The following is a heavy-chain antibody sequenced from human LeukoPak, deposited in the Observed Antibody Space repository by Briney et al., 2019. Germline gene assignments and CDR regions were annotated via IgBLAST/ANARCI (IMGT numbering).Heavy chain of an antibody. CDR3: ARGLAGSYFNF. D-gene: IGHD3-10*01. J-gene: IGHJ4*02. V-gene: IGHV1-2*02. CDR1: GYTFTGYY. CDR2: INPNSGGT. Sequence: ASVKVSCKASGYTFTGYYMHWVRQAPGQGLEWMGWINPNSGGTNYAQKFQGRVTMTRDTSVSTAYLELSRLTPDDTALYYCARGLAGSYFNFWGQGPLITVSS.